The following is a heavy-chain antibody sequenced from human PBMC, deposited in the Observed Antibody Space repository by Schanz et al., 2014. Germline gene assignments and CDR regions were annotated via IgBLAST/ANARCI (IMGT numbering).Heavy chain of an antibody. V-gene: IGHV3-33*08. CDR3: ARDGYSVVVISPTESFDI. J-gene: IGHJ3*02. D-gene: IGHD2-21*01. Sequence: QVQLVDSGGGLVKPGGSLRLSCTASGFTLSSYGMHWVRQAPGKGLEWVAFINSDGTKRFYADSVKSRFTISRDNSRNTLYLQMNSLRAEDTAVYYCARDGYSVVVISPTESFDIWGQGTMVTVSP. CDR2: INSDGTKR. CDR1: GFTLSSYG.